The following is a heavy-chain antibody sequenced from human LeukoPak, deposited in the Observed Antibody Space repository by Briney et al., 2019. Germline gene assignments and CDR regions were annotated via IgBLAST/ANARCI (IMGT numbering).Heavy chain of an antibody. J-gene: IGHJ4*02. V-gene: IGHV4-59*08. CDR2: VYYSGST. Sequence: SETLSLTCTVSGGSISGYYWSWIRQPPGKGLEWIGYVYYSGSTNYNPSLKSRVTISVDTSKNQFSLRLSSVTAADTAVYYCARGMYGSTVFDYWGQGTLVTVSS. CDR3: ARGMYGSTVFDY. D-gene: IGHD6-13*01. CDR1: GGSISGYY.